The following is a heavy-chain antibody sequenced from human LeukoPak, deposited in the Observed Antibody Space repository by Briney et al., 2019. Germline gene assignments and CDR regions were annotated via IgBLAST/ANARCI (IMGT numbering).Heavy chain of an antibody. J-gene: IGHJ4*02. CDR1: GFTFSSFS. CDR2: ISSGSSTI. Sequence: GGSLRLSCAASGFTFSSFSMNWVRQAPGKGLEWVSYISSGSSTIYYADSVKGRFTISRDNAKDSLYLQMNSLRAEDTAVYYCARDKIKGYWGQGTLVTVSS. V-gene: IGHV3-48*04. CDR3: ARDKIKGY.